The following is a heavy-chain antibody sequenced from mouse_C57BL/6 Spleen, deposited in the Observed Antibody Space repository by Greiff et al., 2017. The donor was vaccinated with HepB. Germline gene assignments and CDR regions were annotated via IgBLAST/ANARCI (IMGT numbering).Heavy chain of an antibody. CDR3: ARCYYGSKGPSWFAY. D-gene: IGHD1-1*01. CDR2: IYPGSGST. Sequence: VQLQQPGAELVKPGASVKMSCKASGYTFTSYWITWVKQRPGQGLEWIGDIYPGSGSTNYNEKFKSKATLTVDTSSSTAYMQLSSLTSEDSAVYYCARCYYGSKGPSWFAYWGQGTLVTVSA. J-gene: IGHJ3*01. V-gene: IGHV1-55*01. CDR1: GYTFTSYW.